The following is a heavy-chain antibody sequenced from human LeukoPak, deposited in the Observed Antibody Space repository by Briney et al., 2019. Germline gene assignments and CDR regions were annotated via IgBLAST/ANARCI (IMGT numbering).Heavy chain of an antibody. CDR3: ARASVTRWFDP. Sequence: GGSLRLSCAASGFAFSSFGMHWVRQAPGKGLEWVAVIWYDGTNKYYADSVKGRFTISRDNSKNTLYLQMNSLRAEDTAVYYCARASVTRWFDPWGQGTLVTVSS. CDR1: GFAFSSFG. V-gene: IGHV3-33*01. CDR2: IWYDGTNK. D-gene: IGHD4-17*01. J-gene: IGHJ5*02.